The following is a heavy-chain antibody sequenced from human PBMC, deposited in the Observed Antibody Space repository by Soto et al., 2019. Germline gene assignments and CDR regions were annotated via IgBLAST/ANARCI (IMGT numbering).Heavy chain of an antibody. CDR3: ARALKYSSSRGYFDL. CDR2: INPNSGGT. CDR1: GYTFTGYY. Sequence: ASVKVSCKASGYTFTGYYMHWVRQAPGQGLEWMGWINPNSGGTNYAQKFQGWVTMTRDTSISTAYMELSRLRSDDTAVYYCARALKYSSSRGYFDLWGRGTLVTVSS. D-gene: IGHD6-13*01. J-gene: IGHJ2*01. V-gene: IGHV1-2*04.